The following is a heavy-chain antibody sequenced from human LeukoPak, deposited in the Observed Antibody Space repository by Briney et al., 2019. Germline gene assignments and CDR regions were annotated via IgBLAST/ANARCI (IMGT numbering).Heavy chain of an antibody. CDR3: AKDGTYYYDSSGYYFVY. J-gene: IGHJ4*02. Sequence: GSLRLSCAASGFTLSSYAVSWVRQAPGKGLEWVSAISGSGGSTYYADSVKGRFTISRDNSKNTLYLQMNSLRAEDTAVYYCAKDGTYYYDSSGYYFVYRGQGTLVTVSS. CDR2: ISGSGGST. V-gene: IGHV3-23*01. CDR1: GFTLSSYA. D-gene: IGHD3-22*01.